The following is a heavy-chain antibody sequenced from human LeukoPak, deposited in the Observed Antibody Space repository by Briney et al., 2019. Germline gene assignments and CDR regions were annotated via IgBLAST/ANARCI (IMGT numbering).Heavy chain of an antibody. V-gene: IGHV3-30*18. CDR1: GFTFSSYG. D-gene: IGHD5-18*01. CDR2: ISYDGSNK. J-gene: IGHJ6*02. CDR3: AKEGRQLWSGRDGMDV. Sequence: GRSLRLSCAASGFTFSSYGMHWVRQAPGKGLEWVAVISYDGSNKYYADSVKGRFTISRDNSKNTLYLQMNSLRAEDTAVYYCAKEGRQLWSGRDGMDVWGQGTTVTVSS.